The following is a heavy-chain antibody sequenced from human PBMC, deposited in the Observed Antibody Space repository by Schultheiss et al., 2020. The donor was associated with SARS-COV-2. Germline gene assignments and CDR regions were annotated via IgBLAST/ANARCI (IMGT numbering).Heavy chain of an antibody. V-gene: IGHV4-31*11. J-gene: IGHJ4*02. D-gene: IGHD3/OR15-3a*01. CDR3: ARAGRGTSTYDFSYFDY. CDR2: IYYSGNS. Sequence: TLSLTCAVYGGSFSGYYWSWIRQHPGKGLEWIGYIYYSGNSYYNPSLKSRVTMSVDTSENQFSLRLSSVTAADTAVYHCARAGRGTSTYDFSYFDYWGQGTLVTVSS. CDR1: GGSFSGYY.